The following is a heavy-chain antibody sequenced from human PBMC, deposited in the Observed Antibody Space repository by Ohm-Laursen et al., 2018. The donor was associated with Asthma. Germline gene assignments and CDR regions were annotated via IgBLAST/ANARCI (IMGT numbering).Heavy chain of an antibody. V-gene: IGHV1-46*01. D-gene: IGHD2-15*01. CDR1: GYTFTSYY. J-gene: IGHJ6*02. CDR2: INPSGGST. CDR3: ARAHSKLRDGMDV. Sequence: GASVKVSCNASGYTFTSYYMHWVRQAPGQGLEWMGIINPSGGSTSYAQKFQGRVTMTRDTSTSTVYMELSSLRSEDTAVYYCARAHSKLRDGMDVWGQGTTVTVSS.